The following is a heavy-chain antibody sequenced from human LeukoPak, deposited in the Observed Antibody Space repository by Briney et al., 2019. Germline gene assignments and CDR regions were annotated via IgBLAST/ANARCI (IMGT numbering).Heavy chain of an antibody. CDR3: ARTHSRLNWFDP. V-gene: IGHV4-38-2*02. Sequence: SETLSLTCTVSGYSISSGYYWGWIRQPPGKGLEWIGSIYHSGSTYYNPSLKSRVTISVDTSKNQFSLKLSSVTAADTAVYYCARTHSRLNWFDPWGQGTLVTVSS. D-gene: IGHD6-13*01. CDR1: GYSISSGYY. CDR2: IYHSGST. J-gene: IGHJ5*02.